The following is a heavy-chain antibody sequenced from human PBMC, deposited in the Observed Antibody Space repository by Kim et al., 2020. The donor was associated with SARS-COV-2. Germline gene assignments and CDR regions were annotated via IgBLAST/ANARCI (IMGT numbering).Heavy chain of an antibody. V-gene: IGHV4-39*07. J-gene: IGHJ5*02. CDR2: RDYTGNT. Sequence: SETLSLTCSVSGGSIEGSSKCYFGWIRQPPGKRLEWIGSRDYTGNTFYNQSLKSRLTISPDTSMYQISPSVTSATAADTSTAYCARDCSTGCGFDAWGPG. CDR1: GGSIEGSSKCY. D-gene: IGHD2-21*01. CDR3: ARDCSTGCGFDA.